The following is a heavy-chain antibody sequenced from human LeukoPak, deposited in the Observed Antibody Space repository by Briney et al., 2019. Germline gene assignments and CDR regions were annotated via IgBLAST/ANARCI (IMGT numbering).Heavy chain of an antibody. CDR3: ARENNEYGGKEAFDY. Sequence: SQTLSLTCAVSGGSSRSGDYFWRWVRQPRGKVLEWIEHIHYSGNIYYLPSRKSRVSISVDTSKNQFYLKLSSVTAADTALYYCARENNEYGGKEAFDYWGQGTPVTVSS. J-gene: IGHJ4*02. CDR2: IHYSGNI. D-gene: IGHD4-23*01. V-gene: IGHV4-30-4*01. CDR1: GGSSRSGDYF.